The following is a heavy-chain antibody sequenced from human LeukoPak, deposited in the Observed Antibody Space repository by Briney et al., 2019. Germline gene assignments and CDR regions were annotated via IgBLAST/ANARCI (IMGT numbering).Heavy chain of an antibody. J-gene: IGHJ4*02. CDR1: GITFSTYA. V-gene: IGHV3-23*01. CDR3: AKSLYGGCDY. Sequence: GGSRRLSCAASGITFSTYAMSWVRQAPGKGLEWVSGVNGNGGSTSYADSVKGRFTIFRDNSKNTVYLQMNSLRVEDTAVYYCAKSLYGGCDYWGRGTVVTVSS. CDR2: VNGNGGST. D-gene: IGHD3-16*02.